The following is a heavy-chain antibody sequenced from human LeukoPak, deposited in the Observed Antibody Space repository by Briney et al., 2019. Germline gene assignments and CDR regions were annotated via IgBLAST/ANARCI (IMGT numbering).Heavy chain of an antibody. CDR2: ISGSGGST. J-gene: IGHJ4*02. Sequence: SGGSLRLSCAASGFTFSTYAMSWVRQAPGKGLEWVSAISGSGGSTYYADSVKGRFTISRDNSKNTLYLQMNSLRVEDTAVYYCARGGTRGYSPVDYWGQGILVTVSS. D-gene: IGHD5-18*01. CDR3: ARGGTRGYSPVDY. V-gene: IGHV3-23*01. CDR1: GFTFSTYA.